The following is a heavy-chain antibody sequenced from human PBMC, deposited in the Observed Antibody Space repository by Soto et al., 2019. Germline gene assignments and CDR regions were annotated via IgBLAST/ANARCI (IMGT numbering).Heavy chain of an antibody. V-gene: IGHV1-24*01. CDR2: FDPEDGET. CDR3: ATDRPSRSWANYYFDY. CDR1: GYTLTELS. Sequence: RASVKVSCKVSGYTLTELSMHWVRQAPGKGLEWMGGFDPEDGETIYAQKFQGRVTMTEDTSTDTAYMELSSLRSEDTAVYYCATDRPSRSWANYYFDYWGQGTLVTVSS. D-gene: IGHD6-13*01. J-gene: IGHJ4*02.